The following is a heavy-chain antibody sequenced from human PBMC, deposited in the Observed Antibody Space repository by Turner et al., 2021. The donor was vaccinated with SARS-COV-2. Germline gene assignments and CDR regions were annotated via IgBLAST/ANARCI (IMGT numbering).Heavy chain of an antibody. CDR1: GYTLTALS. V-gene: IGHV1-24*01. CDR3: ATSSPFEGATRGFDP. D-gene: IGHD1-26*01. J-gene: IGHJ5*02. Sequence: VQLVQSGAEVKKPGASVKDSWKVSGYTLTALSMHWVRQAPGKGLEWVGGFAPEEGKTIYAENFQGRVTMTEDTSKDTAYLELSSLRSEDTAVYYCATSSPFEGATRGFDPWGQGTLVTVSS. CDR2: FAPEEGKT.